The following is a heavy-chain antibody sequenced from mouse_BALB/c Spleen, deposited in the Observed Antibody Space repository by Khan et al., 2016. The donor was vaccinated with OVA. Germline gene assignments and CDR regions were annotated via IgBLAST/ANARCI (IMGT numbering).Heavy chain of an antibody. Sequence: QIQLVQSGPELKKPGETVKISCKASGYTFTNYGMNWVKQAPGKGLKWMGWINTYTGEPTYADDFKGRFAFSLETSANTAYLQINNLKSEDTAAYFCARYDYDDWFPYWSQGTLVTVSA. V-gene: IGHV9-3-1*01. J-gene: IGHJ3*01. CDR2: INTYTGEP. CDR1: GYTFTNYG. D-gene: IGHD2-4*01. CDR3: ARYDYDDWFPY.